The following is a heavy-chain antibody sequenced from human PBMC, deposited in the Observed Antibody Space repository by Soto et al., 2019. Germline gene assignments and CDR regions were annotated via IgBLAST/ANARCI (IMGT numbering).Heavy chain of an antibody. CDR2: IYDSGST. Sequence: KASETLSLTCTVSGGSISSSYWSWIRQPPGKGLEWIGYIYDSGSTYYNSSLKSRVTMSVDTSKNQFSLKLNSVTAADTAVYYCARQLIYCGQRTPVTVSS. D-gene: IGHD6-6*01. CDR3: ARQLIY. CDR1: GGSISSSY. J-gene: IGHJ1*01. V-gene: IGHV4-59*08.